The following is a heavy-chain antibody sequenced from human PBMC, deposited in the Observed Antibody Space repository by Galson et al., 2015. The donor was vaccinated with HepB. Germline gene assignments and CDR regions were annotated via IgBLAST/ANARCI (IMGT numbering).Heavy chain of an antibody. CDR1: GFTFSSYG. V-gene: IGHV3-30*02. Sequence: SLRLSCAASGFTFSSYGMHWVRQAPGKGLEWVAFIRYDGSNKYYADSVKGRFTISRDNSKNTLYLQMNSLRAEDTAVYYCAKGLGDSNPEFDYWGQGTLVTVSS. D-gene: IGHD3-22*01. CDR2: IRYDGSNK. CDR3: AKGLGDSNPEFDY. J-gene: IGHJ4*02.